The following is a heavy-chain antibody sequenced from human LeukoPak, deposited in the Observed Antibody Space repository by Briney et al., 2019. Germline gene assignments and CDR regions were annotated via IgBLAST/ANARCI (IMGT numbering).Heavy chain of an antibody. Sequence: PSETLSLTCTVSGGSVSSGSYHWSWIRQPPGKELEWVGYIHHSGSTNYNPSLKSRATISVDTSKNQFSLRLSSVTAADTAVYYCTRTDSASSIDYWGQGTLVTVSS. CDR3: TRTDSASSIDY. D-gene: IGHD1-26*01. V-gene: IGHV4-61*01. J-gene: IGHJ4*02. CDR2: IHHSGST. CDR1: GGSVSSGSYH.